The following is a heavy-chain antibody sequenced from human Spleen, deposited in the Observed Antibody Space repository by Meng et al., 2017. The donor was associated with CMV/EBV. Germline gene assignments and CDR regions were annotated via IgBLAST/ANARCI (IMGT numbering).Heavy chain of an antibody. D-gene: IGHD3-22*01. Sequence: LSLTCAASGFTLSDYYIIWIRQAPGKGLEWVSYVTNSDNSIDYADSVRGRFTISRDIANNSLHLQMNSLRAEDTAFYYCARDTFDSRGYFSPLGQGTLVTVSS. CDR2: VTNSDNSI. J-gene: IGHJ5*02. V-gene: IGHV3-11*01. CDR1: GFTLSDYY. CDR3: ARDTFDSRGYFSP.